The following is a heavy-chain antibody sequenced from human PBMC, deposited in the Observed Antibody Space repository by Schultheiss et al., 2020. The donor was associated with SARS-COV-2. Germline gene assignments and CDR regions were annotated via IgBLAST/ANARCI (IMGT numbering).Heavy chain of an antibody. CDR3: ASRPVSVVAEYYFDY. Sequence: GGSLRLSCAASGFTFSSYAMSWVRQAPGKGLEWVSYISSSSSTIYYADSVKGRFTISRDNAKNSLYLQMNSLRDEDTAVYYCASRPVSVVAEYYFDYWGQGTLVTVSS. CDR1: GFTFSSYA. V-gene: IGHV3-48*02. J-gene: IGHJ4*02. CDR2: ISSSSSTI. D-gene: IGHD6-19*01.